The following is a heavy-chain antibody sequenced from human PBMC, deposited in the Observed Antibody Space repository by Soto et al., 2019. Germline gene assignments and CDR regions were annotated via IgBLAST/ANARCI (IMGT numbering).Heavy chain of an antibody. Sequence: QVQLQESGPGLVKPSGTLSLTCAVSSGSISSSNWWSWVRQPPGKGLEWIGEIYHSGSTNYNPSLKSRATISVDKSKNQFSLKLSSVTAADTAVYYCARRPTTGTPLSHHWFDPWGQGTLVTVSS. CDR2: IYHSGST. CDR1: SGSISSSNW. J-gene: IGHJ5*02. CDR3: ARRPTTGTPLSHHWFDP. V-gene: IGHV4-4*02. D-gene: IGHD1-1*01.